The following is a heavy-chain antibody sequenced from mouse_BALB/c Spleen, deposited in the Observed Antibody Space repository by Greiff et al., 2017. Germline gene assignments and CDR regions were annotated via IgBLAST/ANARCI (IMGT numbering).Heavy chain of an antibody. J-gene: IGHJ2*01. CDR1: GYSITSDYA. Sequence: EVQLQQSGPGLVKPSQSLSLTCTVTGYSITSDYAWNWIRQFPGNKLEWMGYISYSGSTSYNPSLKSRISITRDTSKNQFFLQLNSVTTEDTATYYCAGGNHYFDYWGQGTTLTVSS. V-gene: IGHV3-2*02. D-gene: IGHD2-1*01. CDR2: ISYSGST. CDR3: AGGNHYFDY.